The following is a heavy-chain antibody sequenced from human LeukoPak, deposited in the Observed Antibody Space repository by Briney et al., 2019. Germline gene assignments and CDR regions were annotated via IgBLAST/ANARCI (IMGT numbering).Heavy chain of an antibody. Sequence: PSETLSRTCTVSGDSISNYYGSWIRQPAGKGLEWIGRIYTSGSTIYNPSLESRVTMSVDTSKNQFSLKLSSVTAADTAVYYCATTLGQDYWGQGTLVTVSS. CDR1: GDSISNYY. J-gene: IGHJ4*02. D-gene: IGHD3-16*01. CDR3: ATTLGQDY. CDR2: IYTSGST. V-gene: IGHV4-4*07.